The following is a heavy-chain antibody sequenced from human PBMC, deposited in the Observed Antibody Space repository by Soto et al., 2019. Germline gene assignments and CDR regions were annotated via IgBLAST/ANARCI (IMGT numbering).Heavy chain of an antibody. CDR3: ARAVTWGLDV. CDR1: GFTFSLYS. J-gene: IGHJ6*01. CDR2: ISRSSTGI. Sequence: EVQLVESGGGLVQPGGSLRLSCAASGFTFSLYSMSWVRQAPGKGLEWVSYISRSSTGIHYADSVKGRFTISRDDVTNAMHLQMNSLRDGDTAVYYCARAVTWGLDVWGQGTTVSISS. D-gene: IGHD3-10*01. V-gene: IGHV3-48*02.